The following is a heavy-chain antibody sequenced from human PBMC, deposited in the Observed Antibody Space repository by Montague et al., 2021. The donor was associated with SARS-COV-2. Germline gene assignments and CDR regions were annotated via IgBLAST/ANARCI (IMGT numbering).Heavy chain of an antibody. CDR3: ARADFWSGYLYFDY. D-gene: IGHD3-3*01. CDR1: GGAMSRGTDS. CDR2: IYTSGST. J-gene: IGHJ4*02. Sequence: TLSLTCTVTGGAMSRGTDSWRWIRQPAGKDLEWIGRIYTSGSTNYNPSLKSRVTISVDTSKNQFSLKLSSVTAADTAVYYCARADFWSGYLYFDYWGQGTLVTVSS. V-gene: IGHV4-61*02.